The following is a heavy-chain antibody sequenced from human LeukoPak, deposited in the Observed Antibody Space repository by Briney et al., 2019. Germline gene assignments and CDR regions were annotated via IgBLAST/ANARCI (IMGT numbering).Heavy chain of an antibody. CDR3: ARGLGYCYDY. CDR1: GGSFSAYY. D-gene: IGHD1-26*01. V-gene: IGHV4-34*01. CDR2: ITHSGST. J-gene: IGHJ4*02. Sequence: SETLSLTCTVYGGSFSAYYWVWIRQPPGKGLEWIGEITHSGSTNYNPSLKSRVTISVDTSKKQFYLKLTSVTAADTAVYYCARGLGYCYDYWGQGTLVTVSS.